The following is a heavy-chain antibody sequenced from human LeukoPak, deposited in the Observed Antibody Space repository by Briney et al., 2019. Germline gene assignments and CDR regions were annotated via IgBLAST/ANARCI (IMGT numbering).Heavy chain of an antibody. CDR2: IYYSGST. V-gene: IGHV4-39*07. CDR1: GGSISSSSYY. J-gene: IGHJ6*03. CDR3: ARLRRYYGSGVYYYYYMDV. D-gene: IGHD3-10*01. Sequence: SETLSLTCTVSGGSISSSSYYWGWIRQPPGKGLEWIGSIYYSGSTYYNPSLKSRVTISVDTSKNQFSLKLSSVTAADTAVYYCARLRRYYGSGVYYYYYMDVWGKGTTVTVSS.